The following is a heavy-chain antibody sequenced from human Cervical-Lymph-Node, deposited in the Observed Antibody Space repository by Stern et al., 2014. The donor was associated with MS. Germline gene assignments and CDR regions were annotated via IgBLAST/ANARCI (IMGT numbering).Heavy chain of an antibody. D-gene: IGHD4-17*01. J-gene: IGHJ6*02. CDR2: IYWDADE. CDR1: GFSLNTSGVR. CDR3: AHTTVTFDEAYGLDV. V-gene: IGHV2-5*02. Sequence: QVTLKESGPTLVKPTQTLTLTCTFSGFSLNTSGVRVGWIRQPPGKALEWLAVIYWDADERYSPSRNSRLTITKDTSKNQMVLTMANMDPVDTGTYYCAHTTVTFDEAYGLDVWGQGTTVTVSS.